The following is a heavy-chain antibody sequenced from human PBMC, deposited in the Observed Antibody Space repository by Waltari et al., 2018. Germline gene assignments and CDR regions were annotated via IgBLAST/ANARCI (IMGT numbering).Heavy chain of an antibody. CDR3: ARAVTAGGYYGMDV. CDR2: INPSGGST. D-gene: IGHD4-17*01. J-gene: IGHJ6*02. Sequence: QVQLVQSGAEVKKPGASVKVSCKASGYTFTSYYMHWVRQAPGQGLEWMGIINPSGGSTSYAKKFQGRVTIAVDTSKNQFSLKLGSVTAADTAVYYCARAVTAGGYYGMDVWGQGTTVTVSS. V-gene: IGHV1-46*01. CDR1: GYTFTSYY.